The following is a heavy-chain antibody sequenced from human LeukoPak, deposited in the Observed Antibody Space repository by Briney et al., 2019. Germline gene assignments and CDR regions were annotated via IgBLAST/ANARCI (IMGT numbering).Heavy chain of an antibody. J-gene: IGHJ4*02. Sequence: PGGSLRLSCVASGFIFSRYAMSWVRQAPGKGLEGVSAIGGDGGSTYSADSVKGRFTISRDDSKNTLYLQMNSLTAEDTAVYYCAKGSAVGRPYYFDSWGQGTLVTVSS. V-gene: IGHV3-23*01. D-gene: IGHD6-6*01. CDR1: GFIFSRYA. CDR3: AKGSAVGRPYYFDS. CDR2: IGGDGGST.